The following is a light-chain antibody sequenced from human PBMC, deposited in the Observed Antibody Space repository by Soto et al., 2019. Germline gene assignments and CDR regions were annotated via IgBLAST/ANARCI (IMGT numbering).Light chain of an antibody. Sequence: QSALTQSASVSGSPGQSITISCTGASSDVGDYSYVSWYQHHPGQAPELLIYEVSNRPSGVSHRFSGSKSGNTASLTISGLQAEDEADYYCCSYTSISTGVLFGGGTKLTVL. V-gene: IGLV2-14*01. CDR2: EVS. CDR3: CSYTSISTGVL. J-gene: IGLJ2*01. CDR1: SSDVGDYSY.